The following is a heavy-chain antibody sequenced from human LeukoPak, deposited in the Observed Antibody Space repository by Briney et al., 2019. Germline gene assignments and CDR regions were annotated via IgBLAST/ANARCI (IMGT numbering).Heavy chain of an antibody. D-gene: IGHD2-2*01. CDR3: AREQNIVVVPAPTFDP. CDR1: GCTFSDYY. CDR2: ISSSGSTI. Sequence: GGSLRLSCAASGCTFSDYYMSWIRQAPGKGLEWVSYISSSGSTIYYADSVKGRFTISRDNAKNSLYLQMNSLRAEETAVYYCAREQNIVVVPAPTFDPWGQGTLVTVSS. J-gene: IGHJ5*02. V-gene: IGHV3-11*04.